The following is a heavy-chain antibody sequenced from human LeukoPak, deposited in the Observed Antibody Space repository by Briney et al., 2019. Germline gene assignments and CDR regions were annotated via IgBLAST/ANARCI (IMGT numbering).Heavy chain of an antibody. V-gene: IGHV4-34*01. Sequence: SETLSLTCAVYGGSFSGYYWSWIRQPPGKGLEWIGEINHSGSTNYNPSLKSRVTISVDTSKNQFSLKLSSVTAADTAVYYCARGGPTVIGEHDWFDPWGQGTLVTVSS. D-gene: IGHD4-11*01. CDR3: ARGGPTVIGEHDWFDP. J-gene: IGHJ5*02. CDR2: INHSGST. CDR1: GGSFSGYY.